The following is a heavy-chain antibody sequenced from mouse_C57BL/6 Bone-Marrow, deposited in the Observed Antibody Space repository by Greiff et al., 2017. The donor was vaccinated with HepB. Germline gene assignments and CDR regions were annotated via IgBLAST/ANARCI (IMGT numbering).Heavy chain of an antibody. CDR2: IYPGSGST. V-gene: IGHV1-55*01. Sequence: VQLQQPGAELVKPGASVKMSCKASGYTFTSYWITWVKQRPGQGLEWIGDIYPGSGSTNYNEKFKSKATLTVYTSSSTAYMQLSSLTSEDSAVYYCVPPLYGKGVWGTGTTVTVSS. D-gene: IGHD1-1*01. J-gene: IGHJ1*03. CDR1: GYTFTSYW. CDR3: VPPLYGKGV.